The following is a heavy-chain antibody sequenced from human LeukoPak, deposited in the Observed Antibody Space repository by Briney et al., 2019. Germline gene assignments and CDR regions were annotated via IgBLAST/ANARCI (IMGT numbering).Heavy chain of an antibody. Sequence: NPSETLSLTCAVSSGSISIGGYSWSWIRQPPGKGLEWIGYIYHSGSTYYNPSLKSRVTISVDRSKNQFSLKLSSVTAADTAVYYCASAHCTSTSCYFRPPPLDYWGQGTLVTVSS. CDR3: ASAHCTSTSCYFRPPPLDY. J-gene: IGHJ4*02. CDR2: IYHSGST. D-gene: IGHD2-2*01. V-gene: IGHV4-30-2*01. CDR1: SGSISIGGYS.